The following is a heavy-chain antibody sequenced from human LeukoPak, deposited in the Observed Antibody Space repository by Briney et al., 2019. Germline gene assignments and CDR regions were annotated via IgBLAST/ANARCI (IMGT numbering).Heavy chain of an antibody. D-gene: IGHD2-21*02. J-gene: IGHJ3*02. CDR2: IIPIFGTA. CDR3: ARSCGGDYYSKRRDAFDI. V-gene: IGHV1-69*05. Sequence: SVKVSCKASGGTFSSYAISWVRQAPGQGLEWMGGIIPIFGTANYAQKFQGRVTITTDESTSTAYMELSSLRSEDTAVYYCARSCGGDYYSKRRDAFDIWGQGTMVTVSS. CDR1: GGTFSSYA.